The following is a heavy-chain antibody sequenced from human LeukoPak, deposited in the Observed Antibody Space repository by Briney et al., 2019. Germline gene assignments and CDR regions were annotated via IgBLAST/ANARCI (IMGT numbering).Heavy chain of an antibody. CDR2: IKNKANSYIT. CDR1: GVSFSDHY. D-gene: IGHD5-24*01. V-gene: IGHV3-72*01. J-gene: IGHJ4*02. Sequence: GGSLRLSCTASGVSFSDHYMDWVRQAPGKGLEWVGRIKNKANSYITEYAASVQGRFTISRDDSQDSLYLQMNSLKTEDTAVYYCATIRGWLGYWGQGTLVTVSS. CDR3: ATIRGWLGY.